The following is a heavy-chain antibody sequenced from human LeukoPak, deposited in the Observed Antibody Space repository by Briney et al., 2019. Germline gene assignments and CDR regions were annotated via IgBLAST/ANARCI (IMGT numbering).Heavy chain of an antibody. CDR3: ARPPGPRGVDAFDI. CDR1: GFTFSSYW. CDR2: IKQDGSEK. V-gene: IGHV3-7*01. D-gene: IGHD6-13*01. Sequence: PGGSLRLSCAASGFTFSSYWMSWVRQAPGKGLECVANIKQDGSEKYYVDSVKGRFTISRDNAKNTLYLQMNSLRAEDTAVYYCARPPGPRGVDAFDIWGQGTMVTVSS. J-gene: IGHJ3*02.